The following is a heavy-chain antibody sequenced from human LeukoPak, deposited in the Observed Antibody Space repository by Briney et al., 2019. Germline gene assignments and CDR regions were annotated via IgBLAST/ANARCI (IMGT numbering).Heavy chain of an antibody. J-gene: IGHJ4*02. CDR3: ASGYSYGYGYFDY. CDR2: ISGGGST. D-gene: IGHD5-18*01. V-gene: IGHV3-53*05. CDR1: GFTVSSNY. Sequence: GGSLRLSCAASGFTVSSNYMSWVRQAPGKGLEWVSAISGGGSTYYADSVKGRFTFSRDNSKNTLYLQMNSLRAEDTAVYYCASGYSYGYGYFDYWGQGTLVTVSS.